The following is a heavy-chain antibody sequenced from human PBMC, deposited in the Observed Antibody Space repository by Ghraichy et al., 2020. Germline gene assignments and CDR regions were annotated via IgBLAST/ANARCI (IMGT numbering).Heavy chain of an antibody. CDR3: VKSHSSSTPPLYGMDV. CDR1: GDSVSSNSAA. D-gene: IGHD6-13*01. J-gene: IGHJ6*02. CDR2: TYYRSNWYN. Sequence: SQTLSLTCAISGDSVSSNSAAWNWIRQSPSRGLECLGRTYYRSNWYNDYAVSVKSRLTINPDTSKNQFSLQLNSVTPEDTAVYYCVKSHSSSTPPLYGMDVWGQGTAATVSS. V-gene: IGHV6-1*01.